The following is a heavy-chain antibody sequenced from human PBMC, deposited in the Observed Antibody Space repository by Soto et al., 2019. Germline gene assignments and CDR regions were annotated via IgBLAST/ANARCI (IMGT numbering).Heavy chain of an antibody. Sequence: QPGGSLRLSCVVSGISFDDYAMHWVRQVPGKGLEWVSGINWDSGDIGYADSVKGRFTISRDNAKNSLYLQMNSLKTEDTALYYCAKDTAPGFYDANGHLDYWGQGTPVTVSS. CDR3: AKDTAPGFYDANGHLDY. V-gene: IGHV3-9*01. CDR1: GISFDDYA. CDR2: INWDSGDI. J-gene: IGHJ4*02. D-gene: IGHD2-8*01.